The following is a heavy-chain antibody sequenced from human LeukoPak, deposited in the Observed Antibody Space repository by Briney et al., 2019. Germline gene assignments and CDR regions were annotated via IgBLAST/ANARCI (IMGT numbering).Heavy chain of an antibody. CDR1: GGSFSGYY. CDR2: INHSGST. V-gene: IGHV4-34*01. CDR3: ATEGGSTESNWFDP. Sequence: PSETLSLTCAVYGGSFSGYYWSWIRQPPGKGLEWIGEINHSGSTNYNPSLKSRVTISVDTSKNQFSLKLSSVTAADTAVYYCATEGGSTESNWFDPWGQGTLVTVSS. D-gene: IGHD2-2*01. J-gene: IGHJ5*02.